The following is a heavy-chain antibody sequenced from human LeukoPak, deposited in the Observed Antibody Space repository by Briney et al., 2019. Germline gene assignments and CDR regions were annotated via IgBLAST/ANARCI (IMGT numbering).Heavy chain of an antibody. Sequence: SGGSLRHSCAASGFTFSTYAMTWVRQAPGKGLEWVAGISDSGGSTYYADSVKGRFTISRDNSKNTLSLQMNSLRAEDTAIYYCASPGYDILTPLDSWGQGTLVTVSS. CDR1: GFTFSTYA. CDR3: ASPGYDILTPLDS. D-gene: IGHD3-9*01. V-gene: IGHV3-23*01. CDR2: ISDSGGST. J-gene: IGHJ5*01.